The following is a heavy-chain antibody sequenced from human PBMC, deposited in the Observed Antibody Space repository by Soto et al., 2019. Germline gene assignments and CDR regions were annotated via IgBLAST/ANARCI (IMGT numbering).Heavy chain of an antibody. CDR3: ARDITGIKGRGAFDI. CDR2: IIPILGIA. J-gene: IGHJ3*02. Sequence: SVKVSCKASGGTFSSYTISWVRQAPGQGLEWMGRIIPILGIANYAQKLQGRVTITADKSTSTAYMELSSLRSEDTAVYYCARDITGIKGRGAFDIWGQGTMVTVSS. V-gene: IGHV1-69*04. CDR1: GGTFSSYT. D-gene: IGHD1-20*01.